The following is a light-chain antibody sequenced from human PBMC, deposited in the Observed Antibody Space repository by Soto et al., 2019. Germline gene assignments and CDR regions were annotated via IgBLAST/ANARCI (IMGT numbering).Light chain of an antibody. V-gene: IGLV1-40*01. CDR3: QSYDNTLSGSVV. CDR1: SSNIGTGFH. Sequence: QSVLTQPPSVSEAPGQRVTISCTGTSSNIGTGFHVHWYQQVPGTAPKLLIHGNDNRPSGIPDRFSGSISGTSASLAIAGLQAEDEADYYCQSYDNTLSGSVVFGGGTKVTVL. CDR2: GND. J-gene: IGLJ2*01.